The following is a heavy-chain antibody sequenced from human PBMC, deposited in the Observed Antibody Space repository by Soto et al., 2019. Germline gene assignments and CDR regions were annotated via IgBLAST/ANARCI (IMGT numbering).Heavy chain of an antibody. V-gene: IGHV1-3*01. CDR3: ARAVAVPADFDY. CDR2: INAGNGNT. D-gene: IGHD6-19*01. Sequence: XSVKVSFNASGGTFSSYAMHLVRHAPGQRLEWMGWINAGNGNTKYSQKFQGRVTITRDTSASTAHMELSRLRSEDTAVFFCARAVAVPADFDYWGQGTLVTVSS. CDR1: GGTFSSYA. J-gene: IGHJ4*02.